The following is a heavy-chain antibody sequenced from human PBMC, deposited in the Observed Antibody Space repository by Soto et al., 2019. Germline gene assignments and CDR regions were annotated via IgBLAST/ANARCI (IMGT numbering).Heavy chain of an antibody. D-gene: IGHD3-10*01. V-gene: IGHV3-23*01. CDR1: GFTFSSYA. CDR2: VSGNGQGI. Sequence: EVQLLESGGGLVQPGGSLRLSCAASGFTFSSYAMSWVRQAPGKGLEWVSAVSGNGQGIYYADSVRGRFTISRDNSKNTVFLHMDSLRAEDTAVYYCAKDRDYPRDYFHYWGHGTLVTVSS. CDR3: AKDRDYPRDYFHY. J-gene: IGHJ4*01.